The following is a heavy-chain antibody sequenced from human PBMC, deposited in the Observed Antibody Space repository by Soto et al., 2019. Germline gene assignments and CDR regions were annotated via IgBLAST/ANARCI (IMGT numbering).Heavy chain of an antibody. CDR1: GGTFGRYT. V-gene: IGHV1-69*13. CDR2: TIPIFKIT. J-gene: IGHJ3*02. D-gene: IGHD3-22*01. CDR3: ARDSLEDGYKSGFFPI. Sequence: ASVKVSCKSSGGTFGRYTLSWVRQAPGQGLEWMGETIPIFKITRYAQRFQDRVTITADESTNTVYLELSGLRAEDSAIYYCARDSLEDGYKSGFFPIWGQGTKVTVSS.